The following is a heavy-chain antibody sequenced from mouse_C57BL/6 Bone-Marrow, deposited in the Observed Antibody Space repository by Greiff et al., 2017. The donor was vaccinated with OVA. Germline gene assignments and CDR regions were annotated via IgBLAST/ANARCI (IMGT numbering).Heavy chain of an antibody. CDR1: GFTFSSYA. J-gene: IGHJ3*01. V-gene: IGHV5-4*01. CDR3: ARDRGNYVTWFAY. CDR2: ISDGGSYT. D-gene: IGHD2-1*01. Sequence: EVHLVESGGGLVKPGGSLKLSCAASGFTFSSYAMSWVRQTPEKRLEWVATISDGGSYTYYPDNVKGRFTISRDNAKNNLYLQMSHLKSEDTAMYYCARDRGNYVTWFAYWGQGTLVTVSA.